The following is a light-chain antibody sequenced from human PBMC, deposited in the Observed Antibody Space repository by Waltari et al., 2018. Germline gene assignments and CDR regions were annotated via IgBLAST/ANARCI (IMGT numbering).Light chain of an antibody. CDR2: EVS. Sequence: DVVMNKSPLSLPLTPGQPASVSCSPSQSLVHSNGNTYLSWYQQKPGQPPRRLIYEVSKQDSGVPDRFSGSGAGTDFTLKISRVEAEDVGVYYCGQGTHLPYSFGQGTKVEIK. CDR1: QSLVHSNGNTY. J-gene: IGKJ2*03. CDR3: GQGTHLPYS. V-gene: IGKV2-30*02.